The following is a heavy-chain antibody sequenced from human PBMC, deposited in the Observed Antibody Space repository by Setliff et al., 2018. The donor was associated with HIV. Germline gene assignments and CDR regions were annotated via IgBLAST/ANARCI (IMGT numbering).Heavy chain of an antibody. J-gene: IGHJ6*02. V-gene: IGHV1-18*01. CDR2: ISAYNGNT. CDR1: GYTFTSYG. Sequence: VASVKVSCKASGYTFTSYGISWVRQAPGQGLEWMGWISAYNGNTNYAQKFQGRVTMTTDTSTSTAYMGLRSLRSDDTAVYYCARGPGVTIFGVVIRNGMDVWGQGTTVTVSS. CDR3: ARGPGVTIFGVVIRNGMDV. D-gene: IGHD3-3*01.